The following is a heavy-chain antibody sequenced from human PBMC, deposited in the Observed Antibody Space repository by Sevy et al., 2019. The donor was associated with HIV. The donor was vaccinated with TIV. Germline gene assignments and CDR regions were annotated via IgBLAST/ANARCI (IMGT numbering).Heavy chain of an antibody. Sequence: GESLKISCAASGFTFDDYAMHWVRQAPGKGLEWVSRIDWDGGSTYYADSVKGRFTISRDNSKNSLYLQMNSLRAEDTAFYYCAKGSGGSGSYYDSWGQGTLVTVSS. J-gene: IGHJ4*02. D-gene: IGHD3-10*01. CDR1: GFTFDDYA. V-gene: IGHV3-43D*04. CDR2: IDWDGGST. CDR3: AKGSGGSGSYYDS.